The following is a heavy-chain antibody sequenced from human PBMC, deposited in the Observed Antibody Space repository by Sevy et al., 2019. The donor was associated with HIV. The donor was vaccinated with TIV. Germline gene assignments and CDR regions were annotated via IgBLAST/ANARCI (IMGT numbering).Heavy chain of an antibody. CDR3: ARGGDFNDRSAKRDYDY. D-gene: IGHD3-22*01. CDR2: IWNDGSNK. J-gene: IGHJ4*02. V-gene: IGHV3-33*01. Sequence: GGSLRLSCPASGFTFSNYGMHWVRQAPGKGLEWVAVIWNDGSNKYYADSVKGRFTISRDNSKNTLYLQMNSLRVEDTAVYFCARGGDFNDRSAKRDYDYWGQGTLVTVSS. CDR1: GFTFSNYG.